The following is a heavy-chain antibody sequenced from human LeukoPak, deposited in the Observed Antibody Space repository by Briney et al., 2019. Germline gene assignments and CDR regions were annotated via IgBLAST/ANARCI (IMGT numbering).Heavy chain of an antibody. V-gene: IGHV3-66*01. J-gene: IGHJ6*02. CDR1: GFTVSSNY. CDR3: ARESGSLTKVTYYGLDI. D-gene: IGHD3-3*01. CDR2: IDDTGT. Sequence: GGSLRLSCAASGFTVSSNYMTWVRQAPGRGLEWVASIDDTGTHYAASVKGRFDISRDISKNTVSLHLNNVRADDTGLYFCARESGSLTKVTYYGLDIWGPGTTVAVT.